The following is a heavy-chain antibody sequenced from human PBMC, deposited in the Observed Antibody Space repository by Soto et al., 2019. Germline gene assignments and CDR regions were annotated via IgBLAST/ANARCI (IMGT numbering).Heavy chain of an antibody. CDR1: GGSISSSSYY. V-gene: IGHV4-39*01. Sequence: QLQLQESGPGLVKPSETLSLTCTVSGGSISSSSYYWGWIRQPPGKGLEWIGSIYYSGSTYYNPSLKSRVTISVDTSKNQFSLKLSSVTAADTAVYYCARQRVVDTNFDYWGQGTLVTVSS. D-gene: IGHD2-2*01. J-gene: IGHJ4*02. CDR2: IYYSGST. CDR3: ARQRVVDTNFDY.